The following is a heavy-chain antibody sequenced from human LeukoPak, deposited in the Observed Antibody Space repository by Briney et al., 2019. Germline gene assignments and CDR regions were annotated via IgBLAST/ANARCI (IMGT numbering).Heavy chain of an antibody. CDR3: ARRDLYRRYFDY. CDR1: GGSISSYY. Sequence: SETLSLTCTVSGGSISSYYWSWIRQPPGKGLEWIGYIYYSGSTNYNPSLKSRVTISVDTSKNQFSLKLSSVTAADTAVYYCARRDLYRRYFDYWGQGTLVTVSS. J-gene: IGHJ4*02. V-gene: IGHV4-59*12. CDR2: IYYSGST.